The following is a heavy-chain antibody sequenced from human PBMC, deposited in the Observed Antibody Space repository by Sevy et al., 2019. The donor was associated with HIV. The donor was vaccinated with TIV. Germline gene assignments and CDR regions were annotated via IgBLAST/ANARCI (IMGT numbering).Heavy chain of an antibody. CDR2: ISAYNGNT. J-gene: IGHJ6*02. D-gene: IGHD2-2*01. V-gene: IGHV1-18*01. CDR1: GYTFTSYG. Sequence: ASVKASCKASGYTFTSYGISWVRQAPGQGLEWMGWISAYNGNTNYAQKLQGRVTMTTDTSTSTAYMELRSLRSDDTAVYYCARRYCSSTSCRYYYYGMDVWGQGTTVTVSS. CDR3: ARRYCSSTSCRYYYYGMDV.